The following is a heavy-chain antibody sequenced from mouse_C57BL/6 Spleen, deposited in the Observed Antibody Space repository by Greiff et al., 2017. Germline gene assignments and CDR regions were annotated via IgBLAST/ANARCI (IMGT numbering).Heavy chain of an antibody. J-gene: IGHJ4*01. D-gene: IGHD2-14*01. V-gene: IGHV5-15*01. Sequence: EVQGVESGGGLVQPGGSLKLSCAASGFTFSDYGMAWVRQAPRKGPEWVAFISNLAYSIYYADTVTGRFTISRENAKNTLYLEMSSLRSEDTAMYYCAREGTTGGGYAMDYWGQGTSVTVSS. CDR1: GFTFSDYG. CDR3: AREGTTGGGYAMDY. CDR2: ISNLAYSI.